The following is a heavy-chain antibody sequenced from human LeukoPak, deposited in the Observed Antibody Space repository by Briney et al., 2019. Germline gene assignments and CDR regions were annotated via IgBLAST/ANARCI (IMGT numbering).Heavy chain of an antibody. V-gene: IGHV3-53*05. Sequence: GSLRLSCAASGFTVSSNYMSWVRQAPGKGLEWVSVIYSGGSTYYADSVKGRFTISRDNSKNSLYLQMNSLRAEDTALYYCAKDGGDGYNYFDYWGQGTLVTVSS. CDR2: IYSGGST. J-gene: IGHJ4*02. D-gene: IGHD5-24*01. CDR1: GFTVSSNY. CDR3: AKDGGDGYNYFDY.